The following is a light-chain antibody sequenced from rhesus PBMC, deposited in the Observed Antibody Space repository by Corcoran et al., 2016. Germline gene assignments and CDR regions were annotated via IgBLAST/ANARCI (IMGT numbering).Light chain of an antibody. J-gene: IGKJ1*01. Sequence: EIVLTQSPTSMAVSQGERCNISCTASSSVSPSYLHWYQQKPGFPPRLLVDKTSTLASGAPARFSGSGSGTSYTLTISSMAAEDAANYNSQQGNSIPPTFGQGTKVEI. CDR2: KTS. CDR1: SSVSPSY. CDR3: QQGNSIPPT. V-gene: IGKV3-35*01.